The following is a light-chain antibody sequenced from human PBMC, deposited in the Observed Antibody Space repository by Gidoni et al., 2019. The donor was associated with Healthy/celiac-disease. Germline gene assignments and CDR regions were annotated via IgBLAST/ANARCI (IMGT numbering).Light chain of an antibody. CDR1: QSISSY. CDR2: AAS. V-gene: IGKV1-39*01. CDR3: QQSYSTPLYT. J-gene: IGKJ2*01. Sequence: DIQMTQSPSSLSASVGDRVTITCRASQSISSYLNWYQQKPGKAPKLLIYAASSLQSGVPSRFSGSGSGTDFTHTISSLQPEDFATYYCQQSYSTPLYTFXQXTKLEIK.